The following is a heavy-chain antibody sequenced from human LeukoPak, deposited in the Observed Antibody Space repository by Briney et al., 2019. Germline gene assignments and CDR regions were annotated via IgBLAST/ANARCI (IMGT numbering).Heavy chain of an antibody. CDR3: ARDGYSGYDFYFDY. D-gene: IGHD5-12*01. V-gene: IGHV3-33*07. Sequence: GRSLRLSCAASGFTFSNFGMYWVRQAPGKGLEWVAVIWFDGSDKYYADSLKGRFTISRDNSKNTLYLQMNSLRADDTAVYYCARDGYSGYDFYFDYWGQGTLVTVSS. CDR1: GFTFSNFG. J-gene: IGHJ4*02. CDR2: IWFDGSDK.